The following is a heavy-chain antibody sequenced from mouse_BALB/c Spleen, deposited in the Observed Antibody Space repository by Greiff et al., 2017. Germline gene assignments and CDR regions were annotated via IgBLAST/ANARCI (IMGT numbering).Heavy chain of an antibody. Sequence: VQLQESGAELVRPGSSVKISCKASGYAFSSYGMNWVKQRPGQGLEWIGQIYPGDGDTNYNGKFKGKATLTADKSSSTAYMQLSSLTSEDSAVYFCARGYGYGVFDYWGQGTTLTVSS. CDR3: ARGYGYGVFDY. CDR1: GYAFSSYG. CDR2: IYPGDGDT. V-gene: IGHV1-80*01. D-gene: IGHD2-2*01. J-gene: IGHJ2*01.